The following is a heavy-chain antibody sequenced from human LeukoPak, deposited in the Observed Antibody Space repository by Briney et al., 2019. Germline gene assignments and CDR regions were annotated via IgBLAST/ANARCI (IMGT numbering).Heavy chain of an antibody. CDR1: EFSFSSNE. J-gene: IGHJ3*02. CDR3: AREKIAVFGDAFDI. CDR2: IDASGSRI. Sequence: GGSLRLSCAAAEFSFSSNEMTWGRQTPGKGLEWLSYIDASGSRIVYAASVKGRFTISRDNAKNSLFLQMNSLRAEDTGIYYCAREKIAVFGDAFDIWGQGTRVTVSS. V-gene: IGHV3-48*03. D-gene: IGHD3-10*01.